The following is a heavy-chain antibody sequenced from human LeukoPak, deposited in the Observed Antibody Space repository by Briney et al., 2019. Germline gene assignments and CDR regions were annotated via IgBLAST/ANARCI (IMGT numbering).Heavy chain of an antibody. D-gene: IGHD6-6*01. J-gene: IGHJ3*02. CDR3: ARELGVSRAFDI. Sequence: GGSLRLSCAASGFTFSDYYMSWIRQTTGKGLQRVSYMRRGSDYKAYEDSVKGRSTISRDNGKNSLYLQMNSLTAEDTAVYYCARELGVSRAFDIWGQGTMVTVS. V-gene: IGHV3-11*05. CDR1: GFTFSDYY. CDR2: MRRGSDYK.